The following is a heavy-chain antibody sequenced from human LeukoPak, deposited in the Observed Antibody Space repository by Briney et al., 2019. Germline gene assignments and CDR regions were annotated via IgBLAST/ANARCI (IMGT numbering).Heavy chain of an antibody. Sequence: ASVKVSCKASGYTFTGYYMHWVRQAPGQGLEWMGRINPNSGGTNYAQKFQGRVTMTRDTSISTAYMEVSRLRSDDTAVYYCARGYCSGGSCYEFDPWGQGTLVTVSS. CDR3: ARGYCSGGSCYEFDP. CDR2: INPNSGGT. J-gene: IGHJ5*02. V-gene: IGHV1-2*06. D-gene: IGHD2-15*01. CDR1: GYTFTGYY.